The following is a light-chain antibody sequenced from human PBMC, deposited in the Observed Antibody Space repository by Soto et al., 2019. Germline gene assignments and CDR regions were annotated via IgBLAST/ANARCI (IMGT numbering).Light chain of an antibody. CDR3: QHRSNWPRT. J-gene: IGKJ2*01. CDR1: QSFSTY. V-gene: IGKV3-11*01. CDR2: DAS. Sequence: EIVLTQSPATLSLSPGERATLSCRASQSFSTYLACYQHKPGQAPRLLIYDASNRATGIPARFRGSGSGTDFALIISSREPEDFAGDYCQHRSNWPRTFGQGTNLEIK.